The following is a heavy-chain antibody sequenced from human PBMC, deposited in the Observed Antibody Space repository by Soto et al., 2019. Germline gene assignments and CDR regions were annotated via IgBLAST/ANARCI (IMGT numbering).Heavy chain of an antibody. CDR3: ARDRREKSVGGCCCYGMGV. CDR1: GGTFSSYA. J-gene: IGHJ6*02. Sequence: ASVKVSCKASGGTFSSYAISWVRQAPGQGLEWMGGIIPIFGTANYAQKFQGRVTITADKSTSTAYMELSSLRSEDTAVYYCARDRREKSVGGCCCYGMGVWGQGTTVTVSS. CDR2: IIPIFGTA. D-gene: IGHD2-15*01. V-gene: IGHV1-69*06.